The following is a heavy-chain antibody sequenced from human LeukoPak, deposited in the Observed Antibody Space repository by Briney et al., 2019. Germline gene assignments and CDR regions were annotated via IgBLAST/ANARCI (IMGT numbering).Heavy chain of an antibody. CDR3: AREESDTAMGNNWFDP. CDR2: IYPGDSDT. CDR1: GYSFTSYW. V-gene: IGHV5-51*01. D-gene: IGHD5-18*01. J-gene: IGHJ5*02. Sequence: GESLKISCKGSGYSFTSYWIGWVRQMPGKGLELMGIIYPGDSDTRYSPSFQGQVTISADKSISTAYLQWSSLKASDTAMYYCAREESDTAMGNNWFDPWGHGTLVTVSS.